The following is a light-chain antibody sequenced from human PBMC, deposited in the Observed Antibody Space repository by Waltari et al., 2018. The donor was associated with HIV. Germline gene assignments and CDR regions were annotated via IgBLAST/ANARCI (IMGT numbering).Light chain of an antibody. V-gene: IGKV1-5*03. Sequence: DIQMTQSPSTLSASVGDRVTITCRASQSISDWLAWYQQKPGEAPKLLIYRASSLERGVPSRFSGSGAGTEFTLTISSLQPDDFATYYCQQYNTYSTFGQGTKVEIK. CDR1: QSISDW. J-gene: IGKJ1*01. CDR2: RAS. CDR3: QQYNTYST.